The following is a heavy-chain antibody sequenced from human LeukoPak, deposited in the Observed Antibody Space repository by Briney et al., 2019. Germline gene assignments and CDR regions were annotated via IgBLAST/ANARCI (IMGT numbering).Heavy chain of an antibody. CDR1: GFTFGDYA. D-gene: IGHD5-24*01. Sequence: GRSLRLSCTASGFTFGDYAMSWFRQAPGKGLEWVGFIRSKAYGGTTEYAASVKGRFTISRDDSKSIAYLQMNSLKTEDTAVYYCTRVIKRDGYNFDYWGQGTLVTVSS. CDR2: IRSKAYGGTT. V-gene: IGHV3-49*03. J-gene: IGHJ4*02. CDR3: TRVIKRDGYNFDY.